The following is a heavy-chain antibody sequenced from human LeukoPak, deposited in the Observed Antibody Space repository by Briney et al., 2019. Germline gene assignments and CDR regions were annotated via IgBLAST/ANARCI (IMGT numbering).Heavy chain of an antibody. D-gene: IGHD3-10*01. CDR3: ARTYGSGSYYRY. J-gene: IGHJ4*02. Sequence: PSEXLSXTCAVYGGSFSGYYWSWLRQPPGKGLEGIGEINHSGSTNYNPSLKSRVTISVDTPKNQFSLKLSSVTAADTAVYYCARTYGSGSYYRYWGQGTLVTVSS. V-gene: IGHV4-34*01. CDR2: INHSGST. CDR1: GGSFSGYY.